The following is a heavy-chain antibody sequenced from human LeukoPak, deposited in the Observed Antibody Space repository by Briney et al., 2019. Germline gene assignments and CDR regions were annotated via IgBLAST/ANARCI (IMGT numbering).Heavy chain of an antibody. J-gene: IGHJ6*02. CDR1: GFTVYSNF. CDR3: ARDASPISEGDGMDV. D-gene: IGHD1-26*01. V-gene: IGHV3-66*01. Sequence: PGGSLRLSCAASGFTVYSNFMSWVRQAPGKGLEWVSVMYSGGRTFYADSVKGRFTISRDNSKNTLCLQMDSLRVGDTAVYYCARDASPISEGDGMDVWGLGTTVAVSS. CDR2: MYSGGRT.